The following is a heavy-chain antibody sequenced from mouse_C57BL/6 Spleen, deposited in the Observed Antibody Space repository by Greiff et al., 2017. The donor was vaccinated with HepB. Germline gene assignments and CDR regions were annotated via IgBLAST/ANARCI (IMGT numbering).Heavy chain of an antibody. CDR3: ARSPNYDYDPAWFAY. CDR2: INPSNGGT. J-gene: IGHJ3*01. V-gene: IGHV1-53*01. D-gene: IGHD2-4*01. CDR1: GYTFTSYW. Sequence: VQLQQPGTELVKPGASVKLSCKASGYTFTSYWMHWVKQRPGQGLEWIGNINPSNGGTNYNEKFKSKATLTVDKSSSTAYMQLSSLSSEDSAVYYCARSPNYDYDPAWFAYCGQVTLVTVSA.